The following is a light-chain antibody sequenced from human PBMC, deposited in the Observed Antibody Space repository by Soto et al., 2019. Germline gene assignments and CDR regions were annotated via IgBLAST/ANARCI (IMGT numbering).Light chain of an antibody. CDR3: GSYASSSTLYV. V-gene: IGLV2-14*01. CDR1: SSDVGGYNY. CDR2: DVS. J-gene: IGLJ1*01. Sequence: QSVLTQPASVSGSPGQSITISCTGTSSDVGGYNYVSWYQQHSGKAPKLMIYDVSNRPSGVSNRFSGSKSGNTASLTISGLQAEDEADYYCGSYASSSTLYVFGTWTKVTVL.